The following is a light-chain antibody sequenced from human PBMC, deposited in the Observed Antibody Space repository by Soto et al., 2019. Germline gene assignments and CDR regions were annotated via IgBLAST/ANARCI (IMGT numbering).Light chain of an antibody. J-gene: IGKJ1*01. V-gene: IGKV3-11*01. Sequence: EIVLIQSAVTLSMSQGESAVLSCRASQTVSSSLAWYQHKPGQAPRLFIYDASKRAPGIPARFTGSGSGTHFTLTISSLEPEDIAVYYCQVRDVWPSFGQGTKVDIK. CDR1: QTVSSS. CDR3: QVRDVWPS. CDR2: DAS.